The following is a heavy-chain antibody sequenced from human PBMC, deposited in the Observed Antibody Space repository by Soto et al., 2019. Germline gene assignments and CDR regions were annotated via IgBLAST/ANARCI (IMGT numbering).Heavy chain of an antibody. CDR1: GGSISSYY. V-gene: IGHV4-59*08. CDR2: IYYSGST. Sequence: PSETLSLTCTVSGGSISSYYLSWIRQPPGKGLEWIGYIYYSGSTNYNPSLKSRVTISVDTSKNQFSLKLSSVTAADTAVYYCARGRDYGDYGLYYYYGMDVWGQGTTVTVSS. CDR3: ARGRDYGDYGLYYYYGMDV. D-gene: IGHD4-17*01. J-gene: IGHJ6*02.